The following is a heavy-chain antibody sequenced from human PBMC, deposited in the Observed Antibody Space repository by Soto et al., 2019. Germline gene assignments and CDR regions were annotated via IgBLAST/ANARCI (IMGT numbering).Heavy chain of an antibody. V-gene: IGHV3-21*01. D-gene: IGHD3-16*01. CDR3: ARDWGGEGTFDY. CDR1: GFTLSSYS. J-gene: IGHJ4*02. Sequence: EVQLVESGGGLVTPGGSLRLSCAASGFTLSSYSMNWVRQAPGKGLEWVSSNSSSSSYIYYADSVKGRFTISRDNAKNSLYLQMNSLRAEDTAVYYCARDWGGEGTFDYWGQGTLVTVSS. CDR2: NSSSSSYI.